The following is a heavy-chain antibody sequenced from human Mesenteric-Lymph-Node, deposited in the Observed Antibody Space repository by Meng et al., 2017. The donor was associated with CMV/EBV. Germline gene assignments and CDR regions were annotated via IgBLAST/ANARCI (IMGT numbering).Heavy chain of an antibody. J-gene: IGHJ4*02. D-gene: IGHD5-12*01. CDR3: AREPGYSGYDYGGYYFDY. V-gene: IGHV1-69*01. Sequence: TFSSYASSWVRQAPGQGLEWMGGIIPIFGTANYAQKFQGRVTITADESTSTAYMELSSLRSEDTAVYYCAREPGYSGYDYGGYYFDYWGQGTLVTVSS. CDR2: IIPIFGTA. CDR1: TFSSYA.